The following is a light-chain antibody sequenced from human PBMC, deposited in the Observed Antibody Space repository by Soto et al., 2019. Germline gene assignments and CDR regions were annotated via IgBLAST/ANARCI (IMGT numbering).Light chain of an antibody. CDR2: GAS. V-gene: IGKV3-15*01. J-gene: IGKJ1*01. Sequence: EAVLTQSPATLSVSPGERATLSCRASQSVATNVAWYQQRPGQAPRLLIYGASKRAIGLPDRFSGSGSGTEFTLTITSLQSEDFAVYYCQQYNNWPQTFGQGTKVEIK. CDR3: QQYNNWPQT. CDR1: QSVATN.